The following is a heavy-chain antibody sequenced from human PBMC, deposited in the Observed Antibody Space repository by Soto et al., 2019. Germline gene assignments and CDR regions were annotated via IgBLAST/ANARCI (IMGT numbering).Heavy chain of an antibody. CDR2: ISAYNGNT. J-gene: IGHJ6*02. V-gene: IGHV1-18*01. Sequence: ASVKVSCKASGYTFTSYGISWVRQAPGQGLEWMGWISAYNGNTNYAQKLQGRVTMTTDTSTSTAYMELRSLRSDDTAVYYCARDFRELWFGELSLYYYYYGMDVWGQGTTVTVSS. CDR3: ARDFRELWFGELSLYYYYYGMDV. CDR1: GYTFTSYG. D-gene: IGHD3-10*01.